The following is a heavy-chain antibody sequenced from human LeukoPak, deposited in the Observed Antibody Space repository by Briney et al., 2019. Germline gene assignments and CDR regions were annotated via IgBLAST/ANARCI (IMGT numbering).Heavy chain of an antibody. CDR2: IYPGDSDT. CDR1: GYSFTNYW. D-gene: IGHD2-2*02. J-gene: IGHJ4*02. CDR3: ARSASLRVPAAIDY. V-gene: IGHV5-51*01. Sequence: GESLKISCKGSGYSFTNYWIGWVRQMPGKGLEWMGIIYPGDSDTRYSPSFQGQVTISADKSITTAYLQWSSLKASDTAMYYCARSASLRVPAAIDYWGQGTLVTVSS.